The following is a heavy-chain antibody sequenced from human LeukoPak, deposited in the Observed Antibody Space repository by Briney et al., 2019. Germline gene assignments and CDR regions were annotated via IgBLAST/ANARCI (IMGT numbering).Heavy chain of an antibody. D-gene: IGHD3-10*01. J-gene: IGHJ5*02. CDR3: ARREGYGFITMVRGVQRVNWFDP. Sequence: GGSLRLSCAASGFTFSSYWMHWVRQAPGKGLVWVSRINTDGSSTSYADSVKGRFTTSRDNAKNTLYLQMNSLRAEDTAVYYCARREGYGFITMVRGVQRVNWFDPWGQGTLVTVSS. CDR2: INTDGSST. V-gene: IGHV3-74*01. CDR1: GFTFSSYW.